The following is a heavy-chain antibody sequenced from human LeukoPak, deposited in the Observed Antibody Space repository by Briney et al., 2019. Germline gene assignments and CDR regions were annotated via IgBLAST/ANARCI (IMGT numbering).Heavy chain of an antibody. CDR1: GFTFSSYA. J-gene: IGHJ4*02. Sequence: PGGSLRLSCAASGFTFSSYAMSWVRQAPGKGLEWVSAISGSGGSTYYADSVKGRFTISRDNSKNTLYLQMNSLRAEDTAVYYCAKGRYSSSWRAPDYWGQGTLVTVSS. V-gene: IGHV3-23*01. CDR2: ISGSGGST. CDR3: AKGRYSSSWRAPDY. D-gene: IGHD6-6*01.